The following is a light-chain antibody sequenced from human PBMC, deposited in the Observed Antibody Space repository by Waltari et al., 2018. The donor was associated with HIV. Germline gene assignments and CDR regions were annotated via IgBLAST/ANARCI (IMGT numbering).Light chain of an antibody. V-gene: IGLV1-47*01. Sequence: QSVLTQPPSASGTPGQRVTISCFGGTSNVESNYVYWYQQVPGTTPKLLIYMNHERPSGGPDRFSGSKSVTSASLAVSGLRSEDEAAYYCAVWDDSLNGLVFGGGTKLTVL. CDR1: TSNVESNY. CDR3: AVWDDSLNGLV. CDR2: MNH. J-gene: IGLJ2*01.